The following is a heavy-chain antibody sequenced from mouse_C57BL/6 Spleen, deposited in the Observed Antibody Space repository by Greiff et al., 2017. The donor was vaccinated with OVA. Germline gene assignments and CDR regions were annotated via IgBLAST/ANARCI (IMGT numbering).Heavy chain of an antibody. Sequence: QVQLQQPGAELVRPGSSVKLSCKASGYTFTSYWMDWVKQRPGQGLEWIGNIYPSDSETHYNQKFKDKATLTVDKFSSTAYMQLSSLTSEDSAVYYCARVRGKSDWGQGTTLTVSS. CDR3: ARVRGKSD. CDR1: GYTFTSYW. D-gene: IGHD2-1*01. J-gene: IGHJ2*01. CDR2: IYPSDSET. V-gene: IGHV1-61*01.